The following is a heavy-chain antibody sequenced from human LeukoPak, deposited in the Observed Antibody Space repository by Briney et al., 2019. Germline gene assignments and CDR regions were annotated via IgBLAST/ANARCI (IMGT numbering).Heavy chain of an antibody. D-gene: IGHD2/OR15-2a*01. CDR3: AGHHPRNTVDF. Sequence: SETLSLTCTVSGGSISSYYWSWIRQPPGKELEWIAYISDIGSINYNPSLKSRVTISLDTSKNQFSLKLSSVTAADTAVYYCAGHHPRNTVDFWGQGTLVTVSS. CDR2: ISDIGSI. J-gene: IGHJ4*02. CDR1: GGSISSYY. V-gene: IGHV4-59*08.